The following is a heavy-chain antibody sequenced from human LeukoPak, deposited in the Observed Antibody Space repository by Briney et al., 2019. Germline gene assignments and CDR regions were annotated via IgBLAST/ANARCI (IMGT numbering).Heavy chain of an antibody. CDR3: ATGDRGVFAI. D-gene: IGHD7-27*01. CDR2: ITRSSSSI. J-gene: IGHJ3*02. V-gene: IGHV3-48*04. Sequence: GGSLRLSCAASGFTFKNYWMHWVRQAPGKGLEWVSYITRSSSSIYYADSVKGRFTISRDNAENSLYLQINSLRFEDTAVYYCATGDRGVFAIWGQGTMVIVSS. CDR1: GFTFKNYW.